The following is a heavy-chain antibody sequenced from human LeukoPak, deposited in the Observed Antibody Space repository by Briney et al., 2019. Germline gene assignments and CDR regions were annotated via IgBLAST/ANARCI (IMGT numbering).Heavy chain of an antibody. CDR3: ARGSRDIRGETKYYFDY. J-gene: IGHJ4*02. CDR1: GFTFSSYS. D-gene: IGHD5-12*01. Sequence: GGSLRLSCAVSGFTFSSYSMNWVRQAPGKGLEWVSSISSSSSYIYYADSVKGRFTISRDNAKNSLYLQMNSLRAEDTAVYYCARGSRDIRGETKYYFDYWGQGTLVTVSS. V-gene: IGHV3-21*01. CDR2: ISSSSSYI.